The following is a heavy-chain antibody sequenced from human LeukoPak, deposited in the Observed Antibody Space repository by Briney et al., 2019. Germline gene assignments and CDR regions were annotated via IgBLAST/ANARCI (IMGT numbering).Heavy chain of an antibody. CDR2: IASQTDGGRT. V-gene: IGHV3-15*04. J-gene: IGHJ4*02. CDR1: GFTFRDAW. D-gene: IGHD3-10*01. Sequence: RGSLRLSCTATGFTFRDAWMRWVRQAPGKGLEWVGRIASQTDGGRTDYAAPVKGRFAISRDDSKSMVYLEMSSLEIEDTAGYHCSTYGSGSHLYWGQGIMVTVSS. CDR3: STYGSGSHLY.